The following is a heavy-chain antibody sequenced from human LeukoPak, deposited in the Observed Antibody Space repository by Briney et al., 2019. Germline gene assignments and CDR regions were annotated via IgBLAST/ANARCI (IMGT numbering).Heavy chain of an antibody. V-gene: IGHV3-74*01. D-gene: IGHD6-19*01. CDR1: GFIFSDHW. CDR3: ARDGGGIAVEVHYYYGMDV. J-gene: IGHJ6*02. Sequence: GGSLRLSCAASGFIFSDHWMHWVRQAPGKGLVWLSRINNDGSSTIYADSVKGRFTFSRDNAENTLFLEMSSLRVEDTAVYYCARDGGGIAVEVHYYYGMDVWGQGTTVTVSS. CDR2: INNDGSST.